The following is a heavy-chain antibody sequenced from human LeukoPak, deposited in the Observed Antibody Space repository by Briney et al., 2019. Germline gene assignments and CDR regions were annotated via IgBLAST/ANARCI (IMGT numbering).Heavy chain of an antibody. J-gene: IGHJ6*03. CDR2: INPNSGVT. Sequence: ASVKVSCKASGYTFTGYYMHWVRQAPGQGLEWMGWINPNSGVTNYAQKFQGRVTMTRDTSISTAYMELSRLRSDDTAVYYCARAALGYSSTWDYYYYMDVWGKGTTVTVSS. CDR1: GYTFTGYY. CDR3: ARAALGYSSTWDYYYYMDV. V-gene: IGHV1-2*02. D-gene: IGHD6-13*01.